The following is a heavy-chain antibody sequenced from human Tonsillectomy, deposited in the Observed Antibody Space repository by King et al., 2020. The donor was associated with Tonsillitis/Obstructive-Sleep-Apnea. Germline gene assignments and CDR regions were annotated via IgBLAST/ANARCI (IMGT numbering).Heavy chain of an antibody. CDR2: IYYSGST. D-gene: IGHD2-15*01. CDR3: TKREDGMDV. CDR1: GGSISSYY. J-gene: IGHJ6*02. Sequence: VQLQESGPGLVKPSETLSLTCTVSGGSISSYYWSWIRQPPGKGLEWIGYIYYSGSTNYNPSLKSRVTISVDTSKNQFSLKLSSVTAADTAVYYCTKREDGMDVWGQGTTVTVS. V-gene: IGHV4-59*01.